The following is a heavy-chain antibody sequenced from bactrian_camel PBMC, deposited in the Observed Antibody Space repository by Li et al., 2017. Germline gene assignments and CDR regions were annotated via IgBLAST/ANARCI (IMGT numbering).Heavy chain of an antibody. V-gene: IGHV3S54*01. CDR2: IYTRDGTA. CDR1: GYTAVINY. D-gene: IGHD6*01. CDR3: AAKSPGGGWYSPGSYNY. Sequence: HVQLVESGGGSVPAGGSLRLSCAASGYTAVINYMGWIRQSPGNEREVLAVIYTRDGTAHYADSVKGRFTISHNNANDTTFLQMNSLMPEDSAMYYCAAKSPGGGWYSPGSYNYWGQGTQVTVS. J-gene: IGHJ4*01.